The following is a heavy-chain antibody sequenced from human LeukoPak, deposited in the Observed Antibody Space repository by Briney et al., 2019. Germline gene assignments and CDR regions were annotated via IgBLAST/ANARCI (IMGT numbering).Heavy chain of an antibody. CDR2: VNPNSGDT. CDR1: GYTFTGYY. V-gene: IGHV1-2*02. Sequence: ASVKVSCKASGYTFTGYYMHWVRQAPGQGLEWMGWVNPNSGDTNYAQKFQGRVTMTRDTSISTAYMELSRLRSDDTAVYYCARVRYRLAETYIDYWGQGTLVTVSS. J-gene: IGHJ4*02. D-gene: IGHD3-16*01. CDR3: ARVRYRLAETYIDY.